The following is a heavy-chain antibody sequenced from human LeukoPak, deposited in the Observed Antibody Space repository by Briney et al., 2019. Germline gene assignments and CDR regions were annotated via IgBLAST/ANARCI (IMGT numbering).Heavy chain of an antibody. D-gene: IGHD6-13*01. CDR1: GFTFSSYA. J-gene: IGHJ4*02. CDR2: ISGSGGST. V-gene: IGHV3-23*01. CDR3: AKEHIAAIDY. Sequence: PGASLRLPCAASGFTFSSYAMSWVRQAPGKGLEWVSAISGSGGSTYYADSVKGRFTIFRDNSKNTLYLQMNSLRAEDTAVYYCAKEHIAAIDYWGQGTLVTVSS.